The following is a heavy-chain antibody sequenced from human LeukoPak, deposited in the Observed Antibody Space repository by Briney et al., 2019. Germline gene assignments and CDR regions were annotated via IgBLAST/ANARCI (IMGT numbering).Heavy chain of an antibody. V-gene: IGHV3-23*01. CDR3: ARTFSDYDSSGYYYTLDY. D-gene: IGHD3-22*01. CDR2: ISGSGAGT. J-gene: IGHJ4*02. Sequence: PGGSLRLSCAVSGFTFSSYAMNWVRQAPGKGLEWVSGISGSGAGTYYADSVKGRFTISRDNSKNTLYLQMNSLRAEDTAVYYCARTFSDYDSSGYYYTLDYWGQGTLVTVSS. CDR1: GFTFSSYA.